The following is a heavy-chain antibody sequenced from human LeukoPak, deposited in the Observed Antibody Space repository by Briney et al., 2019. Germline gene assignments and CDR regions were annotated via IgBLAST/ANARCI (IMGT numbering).Heavy chain of an antibody. J-gene: IGHJ4*02. CDR2: ISGSGGST. D-gene: IGHD5-24*01. V-gene: IGHV3-23*01. CDR1: GFTFSSYA. Sequence: GGSLRLSCAASGFTFSSYAMSWVRQAPGKGLEWVSAISGSGGSTYYADSVKGRSTISRDNSKNTLYLQMNSLRAEDTAVYYCAKGAHSRYGYNYHFDYWGQGTLVTVSS. CDR3: AKGAHSRYGYNYHFDY.